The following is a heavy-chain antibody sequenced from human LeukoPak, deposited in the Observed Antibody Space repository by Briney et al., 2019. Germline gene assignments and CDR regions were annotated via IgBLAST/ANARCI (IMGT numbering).Heavy chain of an antibody. J-gene: IGHJ6*03. CDR3: ARGQGYESYYYMDV. Sequence: GGSLRLSCAASGFTFSSYAMSWVRQAPGKGLEWVSAISGSGGSTYYADSVKGRFTISRDNSKNTLYLQMNSLRPEDTAVFYCARGQGYESYYYMDVWGKGTTVSVSS. V-gene: IGHV3-23*01. D-gene: IGHD2-2*01. CDR2: ISGSGGST. CDR1: GFTFSSYA.